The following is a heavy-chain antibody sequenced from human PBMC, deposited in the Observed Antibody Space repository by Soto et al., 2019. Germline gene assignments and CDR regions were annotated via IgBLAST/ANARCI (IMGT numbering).Heavy chain of an antibody. CDR1: GFTFSSYG. Sequence: PXGSLSLSCAASGFTFSSYGMSWVRQAPGKGLEWVSAISGSGGTTYYADSVKGRFTISRDNSKNTLHLQMNSLRAEDTAVYYCAKTRKGFQGGALDYWGQGTLVTVSS. D-gene: IGHD1-26*01. J-gene: IGHJ4*02. V-gene: IGHV3-23*01. CDR3: AKTRKGFQGGALDY. CDR2: ISGSGGTT.